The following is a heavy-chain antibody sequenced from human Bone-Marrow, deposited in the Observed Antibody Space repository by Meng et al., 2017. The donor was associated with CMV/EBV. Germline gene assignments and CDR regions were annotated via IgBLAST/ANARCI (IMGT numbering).Heavy chain of an antibody. CDR1: GGSISSSRYY. Sequence: GSLRLSCTVSGGSISSSRYYWGWIRQPPGKGLEWIGSIYYSGSTNYNPSRKSRVTISVDTSKNQFSLKLSSVTAADTAVYYCARGGGWGKGAVDIWGQGTMVTVSS. V-gene: IGHV4-39*07. J-gene: IGHJ3*02. D-gene: IGHD3-16*01. CDR2: IYYSGST. CDR3: ARGGGWGKGAVDI.